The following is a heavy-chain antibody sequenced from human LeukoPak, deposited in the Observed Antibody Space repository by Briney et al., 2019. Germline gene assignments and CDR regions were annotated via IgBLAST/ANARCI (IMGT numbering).Heavy chain of an antibody. J-gene: IGHJ4*02. CDR1: GYTFTGYY. CDR2: INPNSGGT. V-gene: IGHV1-2*02. Sequence: GASVKVSCKASGYTFTGYYTHWVRQAPGQGLEWMGWINPNSGGTDYAQKFQGRVTMTRDTSISTAYMELSRLRSDDTAVYYCARSNGGYSLYYFDYWGQGTLVTVSS. CDR3: ARSNGGYSLYYFDY. D-gene: IGHD5-18*01.